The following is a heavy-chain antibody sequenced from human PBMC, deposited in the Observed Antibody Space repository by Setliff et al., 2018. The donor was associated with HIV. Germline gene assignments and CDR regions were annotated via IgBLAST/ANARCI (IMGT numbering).Heavy chain of an antibody. CDR3: TAGHYGPNP. V-gene: IGHV3-48*03. CDR2: ITSDGSVK. J-gene: IGHJ5*02. Sequence: GGSLRLSCAASGFSFSTHDMNWVRQAPGKGLEWISYITSDGSVKYYADSVKGRFTISRDNAGRSLYLQMNSLKVEDTALYYCTAGHYGPNPWGQGTPVTVS. CDR1: GFSFSTHD. D-gene: IGHD3-10*01.